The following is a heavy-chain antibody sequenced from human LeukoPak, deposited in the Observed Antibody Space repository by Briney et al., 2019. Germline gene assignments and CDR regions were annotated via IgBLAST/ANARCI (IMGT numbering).Heavy chain of an antibody. CDR3: ARIFRLTEEAIVTTVIAY. Sequence: SETLSLTCSVSGDLKSRSNILGAWIRQPPGKGLEWIGDIHYSGITNYNPSLKSRATIYIDTSKRNQFYLNVSSVTAADAAVYYCARIFRLTEEAIVTTVIAYCEQRILVTVSS. J-gene: IGHJ4*01. CDR2: IHYSGIT. D-gene: IGHD3-22*01. V-gene: IGHV4-39*01. CDR1: GDLKSRSNIL.